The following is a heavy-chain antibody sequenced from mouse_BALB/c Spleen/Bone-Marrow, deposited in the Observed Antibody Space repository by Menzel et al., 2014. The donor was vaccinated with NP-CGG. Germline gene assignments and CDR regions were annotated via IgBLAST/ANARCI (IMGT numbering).Heavy chain of an antibody. J-gene: IGHJ3*01. CDR3: ARSRGYDVGPFAF. V-gene: IGHV1-54*01. CDR2: INPGSGSS. D-gene: IGHD2-2*01. Sequence: QVQLQQPGAELVRPGTSVKVSCKASGYAFTNYLIEWVKQRPGQGLEWIGVINPGSGSSNYNENFKGKATLTADRSSSTAHMLLSSLTSDDSAVYFCARSRGYDVGPFAFWGQGTLVTVSA. CDR1: GYAFTNYL.